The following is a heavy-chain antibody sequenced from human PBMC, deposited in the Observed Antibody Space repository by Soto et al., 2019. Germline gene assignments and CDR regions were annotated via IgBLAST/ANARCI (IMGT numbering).Heavy chain of an antibody. CDR2: INAGNGNT. V-gene: IGHV1-3*01. CDR1: GYTFTTYA. D-gene: IGHD2-21*02. CDR3: ARGPPLASCGGDCHWYFDL. Sequence: QVQLVQSRAEVKKPGASVKVSCKASGYTFTTYAMHWVRQAPGQRLEWMGWINAGNGNTKYSQKFQGRVTITRDTSASTVSMELSSLRSEDTTVYYCARGPPLASCGGDCHWYFDLWGRGTLVTVSS. J-gene: IGHJ2*01.